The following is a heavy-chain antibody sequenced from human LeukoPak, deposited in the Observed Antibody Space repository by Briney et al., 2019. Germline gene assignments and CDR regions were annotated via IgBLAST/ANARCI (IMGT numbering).Heavy chain of an antibody. CDR2: IYPGDSDT. D-gene: IGHD5-18*01. V-gene: IGHV5-51*01. CDR1: GSIFTSYW. CDR3: ATHSWDTAMGIFDY. Sequence: GASLQISCKGSGSIFTSYWIGWVRQLPGKGLEWMGIIYPGDSDTRYSPSFQGQVTISADKSISTAYLQWSSLKASDTAMYYCATHSWDTAMGIFDYWGQGTLVTVSS. J-gene: IGHJ4*02.